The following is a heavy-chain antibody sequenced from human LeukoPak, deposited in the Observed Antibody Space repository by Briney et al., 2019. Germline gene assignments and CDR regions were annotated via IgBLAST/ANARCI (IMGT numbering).Heavy chain of an antibody. CDR2: IRHDEANH. J-gene: IGHJ4*02. Sequence: PGGSLRLSCAVSGFTLTSFAMHWVRQAPGKGLEWVALIRHDEANHYYADSVQGRFTIPRDTSKNTLYLQMNNLRVEDTAVYYCAKEYTPSSPLGEFASWGQGTLVTV. D-gene: IGHD6-6*01. V-gene: IGHV3-30*02. CDR1: GFTLTSFA. CDR3: AKEYTPSSPLGEFAS.